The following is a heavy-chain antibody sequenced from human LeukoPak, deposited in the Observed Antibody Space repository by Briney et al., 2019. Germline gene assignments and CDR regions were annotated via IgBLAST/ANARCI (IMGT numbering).Heavy chain of an antibody. CDR2: INWNGGST. CDR1: GFTFDDYG. D-gene: IGHD3-22*01. Sequence: GGSLRLSCAASGFTFDDYGMSWVRQAPGKGLEWVSGINWNGGSTGYADSVKGRFTISRDNAKNSLYLRMNSLRAEDTAVYYCAKPHPSYYYDSSGYSSAFDYWGQGTLVTVSS. J-gene: IGHJ4*02. CDR3: AKPHPSYYYDSSGYSSAFDY. V-gene: IGHV3-20*04.